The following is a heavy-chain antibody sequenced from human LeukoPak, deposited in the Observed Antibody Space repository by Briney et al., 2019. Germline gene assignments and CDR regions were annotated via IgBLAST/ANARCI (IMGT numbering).Heavy chain of an antibody. J-gene: IGHJ4*02. CDR3: ARDARSRIQLSFGY. CDR1: GGSFSGYY. V-gene: IGHV4-34*01. D-gene: IGHD5-18*01. Sequence: SETLSLTCAVYGGSFSGYYWSWIRQPPGKGLEWIGEINHSGSTNYNPSLKSRVTISVDTSKNQFSLKLSSVTAADTAVYYCARDARSRIQLSFGYWGQGTLVTVSS. CDR2: INHSGST.